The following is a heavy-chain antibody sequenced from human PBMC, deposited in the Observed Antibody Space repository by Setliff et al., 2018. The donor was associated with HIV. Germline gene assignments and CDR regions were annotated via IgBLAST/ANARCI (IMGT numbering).Heavy chain of an antibody. CDR3: ARGLYGDYGGDLNWLDP. CDR1: GYTFTSYG. CDR2: INANSGSP. J-gene: IGHJ5*02. Sequence: GASVKVSCKASGYTFTSYGISWVRQAPGQGLEWMGWINANSGSPTYAQAFTGRFFFSVDTAVATAYLQINNLKTEDTAVYFCARGLYGDYGGDLNWLDPWGHGTRVTVSS. V-gene: IGHV7-4-1*02. D-gene: IGHD4-17*01.